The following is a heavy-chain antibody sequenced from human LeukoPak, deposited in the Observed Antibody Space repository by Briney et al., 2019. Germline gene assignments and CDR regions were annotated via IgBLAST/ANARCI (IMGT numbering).Heavy chain of an antibody. V-gene: IGHV1-58*02. Sequence: ASVKVSCKASGFTFTSSAMQWVRQARGQRLEWRGWIVVGSGNTNYAQKFQERVTITRDMSTSTAYMELSSLRSEDTAVYYCSAEGESQGRCYYYMDVWGKGTTVTVSS. D-gene: IGHD3-10*01. J-gene: IGHJ6*03. CDR1: GFTFTSSA. CDR3: SAEGESQGRCYYYMDV. CDR2: IVVGSGNT.